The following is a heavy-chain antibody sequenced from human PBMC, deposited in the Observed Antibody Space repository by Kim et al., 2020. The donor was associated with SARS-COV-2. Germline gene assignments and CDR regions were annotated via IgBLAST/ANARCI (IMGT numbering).Heavy chain of an antibody. D-gene: IGHD3-3*01. J-gene: IGHJ4*01. CDR2: INHSGST. CDR3: ARAYKGNDFWSGYYTSFD. V-gene: IGHV4-34*01. Sequence: SETLSLTCAVYGGSFSGYYWSWIRQPPGKGLEWIGEINHSGSTNYNPSLKSRVTISVDTSKNQFSLKLSSVTAADTAVYYCARAYKGNDFWSGYYTSFD. CDR1: GGSFSGYY.